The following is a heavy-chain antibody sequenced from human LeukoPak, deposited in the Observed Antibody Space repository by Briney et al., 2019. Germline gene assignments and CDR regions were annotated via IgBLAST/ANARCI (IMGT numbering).Heavy chain of an antibody. J-gene: IGHJ6*03. CDR3: ARDYGDYVARYYYYYMDV. V-gene: IGHV1-3*03. CDR1: GYTFTSYA. D-gene: IGHD4-17*01. CDR2: INAGNGNT. Sequence: GASVKVSCKASGYTFTSYAMHWVRQAPGQRPEWMGWINAGNGNTKYSQEFQGRVTITRDTSASTAYMELSSLRSEDMAVYYCARDYGDYVARYYYYYMDVWGKGTTVTISS.